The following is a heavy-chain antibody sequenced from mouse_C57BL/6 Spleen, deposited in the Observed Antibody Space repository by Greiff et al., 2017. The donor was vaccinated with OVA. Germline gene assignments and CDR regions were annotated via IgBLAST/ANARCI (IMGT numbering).Heavy chain of an antibody. Sequence: QVQLQQSGAELVRPGASVTLSCKASGYTFTDYEMHWVKQTPVHGLEWIGAIDPETGGTAYNQKFKGKAILTADKSSSTAYMELRSLTSEDSAVYYGTRRGTMVTGDYDMDDWGQGTSVTVSS. CDR3: TRRGTMVTGDYDMDD. D-gene: IGHD2-2*01. J-gene: IGHJ4*01. CDR1: GYTFTDYE. V-gene: IGHV1-15*01. CDR2: IDPETGGT.